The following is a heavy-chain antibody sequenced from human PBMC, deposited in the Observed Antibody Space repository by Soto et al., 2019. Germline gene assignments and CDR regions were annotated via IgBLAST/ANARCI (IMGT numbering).Heavy chain of an antibody. V-gene: IGHV1-2*04. D-gene: IGHD1-20*01. Sequence: ASVKVSCKASGYTFTGYYMHWVRQAPGQGLEWMGWINPNSGGTNYAQKFQGWVTMTRDTSISTAYMELSRLRSDDTAVYYCARGATITSKGYYYMDVWGKGTMVTVSS. J-gene: IGHJ6*03. CDR1: GYTFTGYY. CDR2: INPNSGGT. CDR3: ARGATITSKGYYYMDV.